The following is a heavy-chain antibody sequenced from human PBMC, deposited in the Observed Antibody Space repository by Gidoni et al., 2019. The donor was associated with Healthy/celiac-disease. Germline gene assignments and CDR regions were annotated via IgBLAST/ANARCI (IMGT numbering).Heavy chain of an antibody. D-gene: IGHD3-22*01. J-gene: IGHJ3*02. CDR1: TGMC. CDR2: IDWDDDK. Sequence: TGMCVSWIRQPPGKALEWLALIDWDDDKYYSTSLKTRLTISKDTSKNQVVLTMTNMDPVDTATYYCARIRRGSYYDQIDAFDIWGQGTMVTVSS. V-gene: IGHV2-70*01. CDR3: ARIRRGSYYDQIDAFDI.